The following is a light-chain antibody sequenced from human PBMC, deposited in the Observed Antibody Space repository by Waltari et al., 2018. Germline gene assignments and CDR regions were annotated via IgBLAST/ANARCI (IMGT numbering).Light chain of an antibody. CDR2: DTS. J-gene: IGKJ4*01. Sequence: EIVLTQSPGTLSLSPGERATLSCRASQTVRTTYLAWYQQKPGQAPPLLIYDTSSRATGIPDRFSGSVSGTDFSLTISSLEPEDFAVYYCQQYDISPLTFGGGTKVETK. V-gene: IGKV3-20*01. CDR3: QQYDISPLT. CDR1: QTVRTTY.